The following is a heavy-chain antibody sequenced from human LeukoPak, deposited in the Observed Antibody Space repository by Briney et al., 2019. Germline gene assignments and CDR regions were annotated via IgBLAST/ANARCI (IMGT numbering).Heavy chain of an antibody. CDR3: AKDERGYYDSSGFFGAIDY. CDR1: GFTFNRYA. CDR2: IWYDGSNK. Sequence: GGSLRLSCAASGFTFNRYAMHWVRQAPGKGLEWVAFIWYDGSNKYYVDSVKGRFTVSRDNPKNTLYLQMNSLRAEDTAVYYCAKDERGYYDSSGFFGAIDYWGQGSLVSVSS. J-gene: IGHJ4*02. D-gene: IGHD3-22*01. V-gene: IGHV3-30*02.